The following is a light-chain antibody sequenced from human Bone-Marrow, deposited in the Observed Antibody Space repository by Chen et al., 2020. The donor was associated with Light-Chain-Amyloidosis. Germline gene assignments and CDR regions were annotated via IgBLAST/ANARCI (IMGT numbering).Light chain of an antibody. Sequence: SYELTQPPSVSVSPGQTARITCSGDDLPTKYAYWYQQKPGPAPVLVIHRDTERPSGISERFCGSSSGPTATLTISGVQAEDEADYHCQSADSSGTYEVIFGGGTKLTVL. CDR1: DLPTKY. CDR3: QSADSSGTYEVI. J-gene: IGLJ2*01. CDR2: RDT. V-gene: IGLV3-25*03.